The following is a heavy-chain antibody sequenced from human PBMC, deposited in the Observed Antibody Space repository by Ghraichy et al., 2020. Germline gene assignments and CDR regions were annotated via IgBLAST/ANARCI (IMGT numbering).Heavy chain of an antibody. V-gene: IGHV1-8*01. CDR1: GYTFTSYD. CDR3: ARGLTIFGVVMDGMDV. Sequence: ASVKVSCKASGYTFTSYDINWVRQATGQGLEWMGWMNPNSGNTGYAQKFQGRVTMTRNTSISTAYMELSSLRSEDTAVYYCARGLTIFGVVMDGMDVWGQGTTVTVSS. J-gene: IGHJ6*02. D-gene: IGHD3-3*01. CDR2: MNPNSGNT.